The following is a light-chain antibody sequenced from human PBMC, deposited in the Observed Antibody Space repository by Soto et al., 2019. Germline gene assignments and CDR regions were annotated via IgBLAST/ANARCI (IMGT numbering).Light chain of an antibody. CDR1: QSISSW. CDR3: QQYNSYPYT. CDR2: KAS. V-gene: IGKV1-5*03. Sequence: DIQMTQSPSTLSASVGDRVTITCRASQSISSWVAWYQQKLGKAPKLLIYKASSLESGVPSRFSGSGSGTDFTLTISSLQPDDFATYSCQQYNSYPYTFGQGTKLEIK. J-gene: IGKJ2*01.